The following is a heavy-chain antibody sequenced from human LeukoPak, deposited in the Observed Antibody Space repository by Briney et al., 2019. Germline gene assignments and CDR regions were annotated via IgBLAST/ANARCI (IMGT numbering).Heavy chain of an antibody. V-gene: IGHV5-51*01. CDR1: GYSFTSYW. J-gene: IGHJ6*03. D-gene: IGHD6-19*01. Sequence: GESLKISCKGSGYSFTSYWIGWVRQMPGKGLEWMGIIYPGDSDTRYSPSFQGQVTISADKSISTAYLKWSSLKASDTAMYYCAAGVYSSGWYYYYYLDVWGKGTTVTVSS. CDR3: AAGVYSSGWYYYYYLDV. CDR2: IYPGDSDT.